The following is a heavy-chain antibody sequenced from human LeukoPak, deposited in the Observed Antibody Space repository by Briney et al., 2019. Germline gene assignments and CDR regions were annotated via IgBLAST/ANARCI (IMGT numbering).Heavy chain of an antibody. CDR3: AKGQYASGWNSGNY. J-gene: IGHJ4*02. CDR1: GFTFSTYT. Sequence: PGGSLRLSCAASGFTFSTYTMTWVRQAPGKGLEWVSAISGSGATTYYADSVKGRFTISRDNSKNTLYLQVNSLRAEDTAVYYCAKGQYASGWNSGNYWGQGTLVTVSS. D-gene: IGHD1/OR15-1a*01. V-gene: IGHV3-23*01. CDR2: ISGSGATT.